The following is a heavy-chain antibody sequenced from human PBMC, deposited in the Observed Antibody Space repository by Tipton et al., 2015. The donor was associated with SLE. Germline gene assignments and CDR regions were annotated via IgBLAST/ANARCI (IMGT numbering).Heavy chain of an antibody. V-gene: IGHV4-59*08. J-gene: IGHJ4*02. CDR3: ARLLGPQEGVQGVINEVDY. CDR2: IYYTGST. D-gene: IGHD3-10*02. CDR1: GGSISSYY. Sequence: TLSLTCTVSGGSISSYYWSWIRQTPGKGLEWIGYIYYTGSTKFNPSLKSRVSISLHTSKNQFSLKLSSVTAADTAVYYCARLLGPQEGVQGVINEVDYWGQGTLVTVSS.